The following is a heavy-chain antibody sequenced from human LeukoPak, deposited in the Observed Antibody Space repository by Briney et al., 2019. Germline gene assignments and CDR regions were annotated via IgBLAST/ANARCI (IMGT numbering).Heavy chain of an antibody. CDR1: GGSFSGYY. J-gene: IGHJ4*02. D-gene: IGHD6-19*01. CDR3: ARGLPGYSSGWYLY. CDR2: INHSGST. Sequence: PSETLSLTCAVYGGSFSGYYWSWIRQPPGKGLEWIGEINHSGSTNYNPSLKSRVTISVDTSKNQFSLKLSSVTAADTAVYYCARGLPGYSSGWYLYWGQGTLVTVS. V-gene: IGHV4-34*01.